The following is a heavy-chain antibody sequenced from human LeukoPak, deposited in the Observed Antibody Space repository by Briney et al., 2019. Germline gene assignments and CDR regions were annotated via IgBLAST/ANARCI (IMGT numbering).Heavy chain of an antibody. CDR1: GGSFSGYF. Sequence: SGTLSLTCAVYGGSFSGYFWTWIRQPPGKGLEWIGEINHGGSTNYNPSLKSRVTISVDTSKNHFSLKLSSLTAADTAVYYCARGPPLTYDGSGYYFFDYWGQGTLVTVSS. J-gene: IGHJ4*02. D-gene: IGHD3-22*01. CDR2: INHGGST. V-gene: IGHV4-34*01. CDR3: ARGPPLTYDGSGYYFFDY.